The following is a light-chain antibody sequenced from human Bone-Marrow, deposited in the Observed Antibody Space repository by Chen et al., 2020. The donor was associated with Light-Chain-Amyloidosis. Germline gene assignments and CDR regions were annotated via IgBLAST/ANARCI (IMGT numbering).Light chain of an antibody. Sequence: SDVLTQPSSVSVAPGQTATIACGGNNNGSTSVHWYQQPPGQAPLLVVYDDSDRPSGIPERLSGSNSGNTATLTISRVEAGDEADYYCQVWDRSSDRPVFGGGTKLTVL. CDR1: NNGSTS. J-gene: IGLJ3*02. V-gene: IGLV3-21*02. CDR3: QVWDRSSDRPV. CDR2: DDS.